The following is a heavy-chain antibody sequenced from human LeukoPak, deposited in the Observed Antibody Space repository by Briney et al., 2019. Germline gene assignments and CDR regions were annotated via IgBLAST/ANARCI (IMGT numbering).Heavy chain of an antibody. J-gene: IGHJ3*02. CDR3: ARDVPAYYYDSSGYTDAFDI. Sequence: GGSLRLSRAASGFTFSSYGMHWVRQAPGKGLEWVAVIWYDGSNKYYADSVKGRFTISRDNSKNTLYLQMNSLRAEDTAVYYCARDVPAYYYDSSGYTDAFDIWGQGTMVTVSS. D-gene: IGHD3-22*01. CDR2: IWYDGSNK. CDR1: GFTFSSYG. V-gene: IGHV3-33*01.